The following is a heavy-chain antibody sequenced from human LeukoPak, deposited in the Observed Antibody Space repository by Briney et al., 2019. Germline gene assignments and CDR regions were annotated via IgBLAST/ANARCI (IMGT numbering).Heavy chain of an antibody. CDR1: GYTFTGYY. Sequence: ASVKVSCKASGYTFTGYYMHWVRQAPGQGLEWMGWINPNSGGTNYVQKFQGRVTMTRDTSISTAYMELSRLRSDDTAVYYCARVERAKVPAALYYYYYYMDVWGKGTTVTISS. CDR3: ARVERAKVPAALYYYYYYMDV. J-gene: IGHJ6*03. D-gene: IGHD2-2*01. V-gene: IGHV1-2*02. CDR2: INPNSGGT.